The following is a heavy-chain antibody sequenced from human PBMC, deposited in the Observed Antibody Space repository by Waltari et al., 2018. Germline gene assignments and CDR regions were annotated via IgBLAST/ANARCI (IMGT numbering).Heavy chain of an antibody. Sequence: QVQLQESGPGLVKPSETLSLTCAVSGYSISSGYYWGWIRQPPGKGLEWIGSIYHSGSTYYNPSLKSRVTISVDTSKNQFSLKLSSVTAADTAVYYCANSGEMATILFDYWGQGTLVTVSS. V-gene: IGHV4-38-2*01. CDR1: GYSISSGYY. D-gene: IGHD5-12*01. J-gene: IGHJ4*02. CDR2: IYHSGST. CDR3: ANSGEMATILFDY.